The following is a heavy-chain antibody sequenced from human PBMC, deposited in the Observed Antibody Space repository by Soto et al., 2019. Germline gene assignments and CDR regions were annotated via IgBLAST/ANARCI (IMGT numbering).Heavy chain of an antibody. D-gene: IGHD6-19*01. J-gene: IGHJ4*02. CDR1: GGSISSGGYC. CDR3: AKDISEYSSGWITYYFDY. Sequence: PSETLSLTCTVSGGSISSGGYCWSWIRQHPGKGLEWIGYIYYSGSTYYNPSLKSRVTISVDTSKNQFSLKLSSVTAADTAVYYCAKDISEYSSGWITYYFDYWGQGTPVTAPQ. V-gene: IGHV4-31*03. CDR2: IYYSGST.